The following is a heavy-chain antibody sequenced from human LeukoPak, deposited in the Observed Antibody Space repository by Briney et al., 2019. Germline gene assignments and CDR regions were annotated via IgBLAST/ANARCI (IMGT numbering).Heavy chain of an antibody. J-gene: IGHJ1*01. V-gene: IGHV3-66*01. CDR3: ARGSEYFQH. CDR1: GFTVSSNS. CDR2: IYSGGNT. Sequence: GGSLRLSCAASGFTVSSNSMSWVRQAPGKGLEWVSIIYSGGNTFHADSVKARFSISRDESRDTVYLQMNSLRAEDTAVYYCARGSEYFQHWGQGTLVTVSS.